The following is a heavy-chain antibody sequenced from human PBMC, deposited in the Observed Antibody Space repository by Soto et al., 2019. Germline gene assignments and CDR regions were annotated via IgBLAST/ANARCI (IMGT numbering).Heavy chain of an antibody. J-gene: IGHJ4*02. CDR2: ISGDGVHT. D-gene: IGHD3-16*01. CDR1: GFTFSRYW. V-gene: IGHV3-74*01. CDR3: ARLGFVGEGDF. Sequence: EVQLAESEGGLIQPGGSLRLSCATSGFTFSRYWIHWVRQAPGEGLVWVSRISGDGVHTDYAESVKGRFTVSRDIAKSTGYLQMNNLRAEDTAIYYCARLGFVGEGDFWGQGILVTVSS.